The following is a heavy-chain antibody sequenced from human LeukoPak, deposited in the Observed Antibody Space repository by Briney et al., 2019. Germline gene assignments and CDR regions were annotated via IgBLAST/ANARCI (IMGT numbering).Heavy chain of an antibody. D-gene: IGHD3-9*01. CDR1: GFTFSSYS. J-gene: IGHJ3*02. CDR2: ISWNSGSI. V-gene: IGHV3-9*01. Sequence: GGSLRLSCAASGFTFSSYSMNWVRQAPGKGLEWVSGISWNSGSIGYADSVKGRFTISRDNAKNSLYLQMNSLRAEDTALYYCAKDMGLTRGAFDIWGQGTMVTVSS. CDR3: AKDMGLTRGAFDI.